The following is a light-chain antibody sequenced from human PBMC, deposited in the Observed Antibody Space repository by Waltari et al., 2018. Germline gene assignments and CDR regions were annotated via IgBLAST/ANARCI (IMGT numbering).Light chain of an antibody. CDR3: QQAYNTPVT. J-gene: IGKJ3*01. CDR2: GAS. V-gene: IGKV1-39*01. CDR1: QTINNF. Sequence: DIQMTQSPSSLSASVGDRVAITCRASQTINNFLNWYQKKPGKAPKLLIYGASTLHNGVPSRFSGSASGTDFTLIISSLQPEDFATYYCQQAYNTPVTFGPRTKVDIK.